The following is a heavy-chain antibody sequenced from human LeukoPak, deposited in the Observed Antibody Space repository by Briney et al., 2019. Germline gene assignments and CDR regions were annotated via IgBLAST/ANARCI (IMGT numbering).Heavy chain of an antibody. CDR2: ISYDGSNK. Sequence: GGSLRLSCAASGFTFSSYAMHWVRQAPGKGLEWVAVISYDGSNKYYADSVKGRFTISRDNSKNTLYLQMNGLRAEDTAVYYCARDGFLGGGAYYYYGMDVWGQGTTVTVSS. CDR1: GFTFSSYA. J-gene: IGHJ6*02. D-gene: IGHD3-16*01. V-gene: IGHV3-30-3*01. CDR3: ARDGFLGGGAYYYYGMDV.